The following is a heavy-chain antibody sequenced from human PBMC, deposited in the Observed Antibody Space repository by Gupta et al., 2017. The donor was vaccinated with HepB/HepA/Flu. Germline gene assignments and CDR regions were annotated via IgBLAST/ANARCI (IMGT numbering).Heavy chain of an antibody. V-gene: IGHV3-74*01. J-gene: IGHJ4*02. CDR3: ARGSGSAILAN. CDR1: GFIFSNDW. Sequence: DVKLEESGGGVVYPGGSRRLSCAASGFIFSNDWMHWVRQVPGKSPVWVARITGDGSSSTYADSVRGRFLISRDNAKNTLYLQLNSLRVDDTGTDFCARGSGSAILANWGQGTLVTVSS. D-gene: IGHD3-10*01. CDR2: ITGDGSSS.